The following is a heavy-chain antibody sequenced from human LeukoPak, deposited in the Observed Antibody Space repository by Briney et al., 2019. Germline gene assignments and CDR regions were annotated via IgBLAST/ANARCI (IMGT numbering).Heavy chain of an antibody. CDR2: IYTSGST. Sequence: SETLSLTCTVSGGSISSYFWSWIRQPAGEGLEWIGRIYTSGSTNYNPSLKSRVTVSVDTSKNQFSLKLTSVTAADTAVYYCARGPRSSGAYSFDYWGQGTLVTVPS. J-gene: IGHJ4*02. CDR3: ARGPRSSGAYSFDY. V-gene: IGHV4-4*07. D-gene: IGHD6-19*01. CDR1: GGSISSYF.